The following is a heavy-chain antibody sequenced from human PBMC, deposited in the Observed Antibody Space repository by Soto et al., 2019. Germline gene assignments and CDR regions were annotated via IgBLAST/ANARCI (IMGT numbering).Heavy chain of an antibody. CDR2: INAGNGNT. CDR3: ARDRGKGYYYYYGMDV. CDR1: GYTFTSYA. J-gene: IGHJ6*02. Sequence: ASVKVSCKASGYTFTSYAMHWVRQAPGQRLEWMGWINAGNGNTKYSQKFQGRVTITRDTSASTAYMELSSLRSEDTAVYYCARDRGKGYYYYYGMDVWGQGTTVTVSS. V-gene: IGHV1-3*01.